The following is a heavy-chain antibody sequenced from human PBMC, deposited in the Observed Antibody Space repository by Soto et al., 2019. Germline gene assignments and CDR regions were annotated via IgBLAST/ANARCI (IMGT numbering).Heavy chain of an antibody. CDR1: GYTFTSYD. D-gene: IGHD3-16*02. CDR2: MNPNSGNT. J-gene: IGHJ6*04. V-gene: IGHV1-8*01. Sequence: ASVKVSCKASGYTFTSYDINWVRQATGQGLEWMGWMNPNSGNTGYAQKFQGRVTMTRNTSISTAYMELSSLRSEDTAVYYCARGPHYDYIWGSYRYSPLAPRGMDVWGKGTTVTVSS. CDR3: ARGPHYDYIWGSYRYSPLAPRGMDV.